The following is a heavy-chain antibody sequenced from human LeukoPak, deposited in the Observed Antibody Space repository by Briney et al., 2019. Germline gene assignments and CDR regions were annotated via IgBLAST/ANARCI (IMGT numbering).Heavy chain of an antibody. J-gene: IGHJ5*02. CDR3: ARDEGYYGSQP. CDR1: GGSLSSGDYY. V-gene: IGHV4-30-4*01. Sequence: SETLSLTCTVSGGSLSSGDYYWSWIRQPPGKGLEWIGYIYYSGSTYYHPSLKSRVTISVDTSKIQFSLKLSSVTAADTGVYYCARDEGYYGSQPWGQGTLVTVSS. D-gene: IGHD3-10*01. CDR2: IYYSGST.